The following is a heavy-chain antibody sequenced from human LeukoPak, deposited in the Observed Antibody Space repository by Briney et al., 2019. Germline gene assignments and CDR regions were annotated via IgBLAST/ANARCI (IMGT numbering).Heavy chain of an antibody. D-gene: IGHD3-22*01. V-gene: IGHV3-21*01. J-gene: IGHJ4*02. CDR2: ISSSSSYI. CDR1: GFIFNNYA. Sequence: GGSLRLSCAASGFIFNNYAMNWVRQAPGKGLEWVSSISSSSSYIYYADSVKGRFTISRDNAKNSLHLQMNSLRAEDTAVYYCAKNYYDSSGLFDYWGQGTLVIVSS. CDR3: AKNYYDSSGLFDY.